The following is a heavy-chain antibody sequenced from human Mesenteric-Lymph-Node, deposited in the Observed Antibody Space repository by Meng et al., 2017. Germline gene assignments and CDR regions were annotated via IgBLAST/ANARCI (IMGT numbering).Heavy chain of an antibody. CDR1: VGSISSGGFY. Sequence: VQLLESGPGLVKPSQTLSLTVNVSVGSISSGGFYWSWIRQHPGKGLEWIGYIYYSGSTYYNPSLKSRVTISVDTSKNQFSLKLRFVTAADTAVYYCAREGRSHQVGVSVYWGQGNLVTVSS. V-gene: IGHV4-30-4*08. D-gene: IGHD2-21*01. CDR3: AREGRSHQVGVSVY. J-gene: IGHJ4*02. CDR2: IYYSGST.